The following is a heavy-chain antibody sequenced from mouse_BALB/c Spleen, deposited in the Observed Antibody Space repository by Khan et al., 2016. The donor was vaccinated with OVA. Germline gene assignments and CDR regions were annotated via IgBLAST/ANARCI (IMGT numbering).Heavy chain of an antibody. CDR1: GYTFTEYT. CDR2: INPNNGDT. D-gene: IGHD1-1*01. CDR3: ARWYFGSNWFAY. V-gene: IGHV1-18*01. Sequence: VQLQQSGPELVKPGASVKISCKTSGYTFTEYTMHWVKQSPGKGLEWIGGINPNNGDTNYSQKFKGKATLTVDKSSSTAYMEFRSLTSEDSAVYYCARWYFGSNWFAYWGQGTLVTVSA. J-gene: IGHJ3*01.